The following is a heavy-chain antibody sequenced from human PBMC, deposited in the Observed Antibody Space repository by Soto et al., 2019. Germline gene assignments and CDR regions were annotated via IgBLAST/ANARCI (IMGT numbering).Heavy chain of an antibody. CDR3: ARGSVVPAAIDY. CDR1: GGSISSGDYY. V-gene: IGHV4-30-4*01. Sequence: SETLSLTCTVSGGSISSGDYYWSWIRQPPGKGLEWIGYIYYSGSTYYNPSLKSRVTISVDTSKNQFSLKLSSVTAADTAVYYCARGSVVPAAIDYWGQGTLVTVSS. D-gene: IGHD2-2*01. J-gene: IGHJ4*02. CDR2: IYYSGST.